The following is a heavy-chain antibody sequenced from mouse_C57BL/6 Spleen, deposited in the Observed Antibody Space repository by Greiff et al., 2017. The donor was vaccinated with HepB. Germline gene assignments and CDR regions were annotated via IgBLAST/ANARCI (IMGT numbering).Heavy chain of an antibody. CDR2: INPNNGGS. D-gene: IGHD1-1*01. V-gene: IGHV1-26*01. CDR1: GYTFTDYY. CDR3: ARPPDYYVSSPDGDVEV. J-gene: IGHJ1*03. Sequence: EVQLQQSGPELVKPGASVKISCKASGYTFTDYYMNWVKQSHGKSLEWIGDINPNNGGSSYNQKFKGKGTLTVDTSSSTAYMELRSLTPEDSAVYYGARPPDYYVSSPDGDVEVWGKGTTVTVAS.